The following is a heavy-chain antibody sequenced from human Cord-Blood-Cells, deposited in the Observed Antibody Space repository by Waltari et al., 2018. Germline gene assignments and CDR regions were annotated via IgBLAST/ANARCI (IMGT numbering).Heavy chain of an antibody. CDR3: TTYFSSGSYYFDY. V-gene: IGHV3-15*01. J-gene: IGHJ4*02. CDR1: GFPLSNAW. Sequence: EVQLVESGGGLVKPGGSLRLSRAASGFPLSNAWMSWVGQAPGKGLEWVGRINSKTDGGTTDYAAPVKGRFTISRDDSKNTRYLQMNSLKTEDTAVYYCTTYFSSGSYYFDYWGQGTLVTVSS. D-gene: IGHD1-26*01. CDR2: INSKTDGGTT.